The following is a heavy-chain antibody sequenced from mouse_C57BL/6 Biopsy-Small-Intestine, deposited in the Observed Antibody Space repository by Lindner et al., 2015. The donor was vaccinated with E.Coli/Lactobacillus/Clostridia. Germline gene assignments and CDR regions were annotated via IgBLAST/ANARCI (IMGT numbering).Heavy chain of an antibody. Sequence: VQLQESGPELVRPGASVKISCKASDFAFSNSWMNWVKQRPGKGLEWIGRIFPGDGDTLYNGKFKDKATLTADKSSSTAYIQLSSLTSEDSAVYFCARGGGNGFAYWGQGTLVTVSA. J-gene: IGHJ3*01. CDR2: IFPGDGDT. CDR3: ARGGGNGFAY. V-gene: IGHV1-82*01. D-gene: IGHD1-1*02. CDR1: DFAFSNSW.